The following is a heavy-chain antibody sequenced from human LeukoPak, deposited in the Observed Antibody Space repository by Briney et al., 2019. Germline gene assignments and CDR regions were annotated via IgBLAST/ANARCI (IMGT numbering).Heavy chain of an antibody. V-gene: IGHV3-30*03. J-gene: IGHJ4*02. CDR3: ATGKVDY. CDR2: ISYDGSNK. Sequence: GGSLRLSCAASGFTFSSYGMHWVRQAPGKGLEWVAVISYDGSNKYYADSVKGRFTISRDNSKNTLYLRMNSLRAEDTAVYYCATGKVDYWGQGTLVTVSS. CDR1: GFTFSSYG. D-gene: IGHD4-23*01.